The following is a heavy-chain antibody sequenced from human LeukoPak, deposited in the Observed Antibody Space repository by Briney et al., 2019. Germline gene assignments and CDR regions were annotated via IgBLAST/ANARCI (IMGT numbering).Heavy chain of an antibody. CDR1: GYTFTSYG. D-gene: IGHD5-18*01. CDR3: ARNVDTAMVPPDP. CDR2: ISAYNGST. V-gene: IGHV1-18*01. Sequence: ASVKVSCKASGYTFTSYGIGWVRQAPGQGLEWMGWISAYNGSTNYAQKLQGRVTMTTDTSTSTAYMELRSLRSDDTAVYYCARNVDTAMVPPDPWGQGTLVTVSS. J-gene: IGHJ5*02.